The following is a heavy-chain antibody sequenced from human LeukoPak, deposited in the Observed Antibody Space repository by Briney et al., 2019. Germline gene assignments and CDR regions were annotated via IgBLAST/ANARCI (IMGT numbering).Heavy chain of an antibody. CDR1: GGSFGGYY. Sequence: SETLSLTCAVYGGSFGGYYWSWIRQPPGKGLEWIGEINHSGSTNYNPSLKSRVTISVDTSKNQFSLKLSSVTAADTAVYYCARAAYYYGLAKSWFDPWGQGTLVTVSS. J-gene: IGHJ5*02. V-gene: IGHV4-34*01. CDR3: ARAAYYYGLAKSWFDP. D-gene: IGHD3-10*01. CDR2: INHSGST.